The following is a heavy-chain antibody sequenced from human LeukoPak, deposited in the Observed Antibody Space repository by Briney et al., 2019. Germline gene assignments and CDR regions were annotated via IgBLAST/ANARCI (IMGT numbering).Heavy chain of an antibody. Sequence: ASVRVSCKASGYTFTGYYMHWVRQAPGQGLEWMGWINPNSGGTNYAQKFQGRVTMTRDTSISTAYMELSRLRSDDTAVYYCARVLEWPYYFDYWGQGTLVTVSS. V-gene: IGHV1-2*02. CDR3: ARVLEWPYYFDY. D-gene: IGHD3-3*01. CDR2: INPNSGGT. J-gene: IGHJ4*02. CDR1: GYTFTGYY.